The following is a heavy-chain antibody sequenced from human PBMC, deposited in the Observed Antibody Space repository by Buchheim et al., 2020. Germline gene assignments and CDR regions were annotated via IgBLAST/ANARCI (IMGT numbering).Heavy chain of an antibody. Sequence: QVQLVESGGGLVKPGGSLRLSCAASGFTFTDHYMAWIRQAPGKGLECVAYISSTGTTVYYADSVKGRFTISRDSAENSLNLQMNALTAEDTAMYYCARESDPYCGGDCYYYDFWGQGTL. CDR1: GFTFTDHY. J-gene: IGHJ4*02. V-gene: IGHV3-11*01. CDR2: ISSTGTTV. CDR3: ARESDPYCGGDCYYYDF. D-gene: IGHD2-21*02.